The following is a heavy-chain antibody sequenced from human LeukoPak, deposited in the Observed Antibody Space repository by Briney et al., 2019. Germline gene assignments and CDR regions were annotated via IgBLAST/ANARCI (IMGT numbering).Heavy chain of an antibody. J-gene: IGHJ4*02. V-gene: IGHV6-1*01. D-gene: IGHD6-6*01. Sequence: SQTLSLTCAISGDSVSTNSAAWNWIRQSPSRGLEWLGRTYYRSKWYNDTAESVKSRITINPDTSKNQFSLQLNSVTPEDTAMYYCARSVAARYDNWGQGTLVTVSS. CDR3: ARSVAARYDN. CDR2: TYYRSKWYN. CDR1: GDSVSTNSAA.